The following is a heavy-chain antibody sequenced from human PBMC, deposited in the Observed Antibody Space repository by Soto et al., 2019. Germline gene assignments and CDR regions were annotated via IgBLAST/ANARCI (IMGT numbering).Heavy chain of an antibody. CDR1: GGSISSSNW. Sequence: SETLSLTCXVSGGSISSSNWWSWVRQPPGKGLEWIGEIYHSGSTNYNPSLKSRVTISVDKSKNQFSLKLSSVTAADTAVYYCASVRGGYYYAMAVWGQGTTVTVSS. J-gene: IGHJ6*02. V-gene: IGHV4-4*02. D-gene: IGHD3-10*02. CDR2: IYHSGST. CDR3: ASVRGGYYYAMAV.